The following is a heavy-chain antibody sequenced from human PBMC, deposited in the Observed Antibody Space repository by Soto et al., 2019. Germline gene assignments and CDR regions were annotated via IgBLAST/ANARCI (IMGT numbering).Heavy chain of an antibody. CDR1: GFTFSSHG. J-gene: IGHJ6*02. V-gene: IGHV3-33*01. CDR3: ARDGQQLVPYGLDA. CDR2: IWADGSNV. Sequence: QVQLVESGGGVVQAGRSLRLSCAACGFTFSSHGIHWVRQAPGKGLEWVAFIWADGSNVEYADSVKGRFTISRDSSKNTVDLQMNSLRAEDTAVYSCARDGQQLVPYGLDAWGQGTTVTVSS. D-gene: IGHD6-6*01.